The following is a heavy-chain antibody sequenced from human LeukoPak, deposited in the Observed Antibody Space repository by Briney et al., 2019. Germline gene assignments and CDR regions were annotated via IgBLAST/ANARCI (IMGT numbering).Heavy chain of an antibody. CDR1: GFTFDDYA. J-gene: IGHJ4*02. D-gene: IGHD3-22*01. CDR3: AKDMRYYDSGFDY. CDR2: ISWNSGSI. V-gene: IGHV3-9*01. Sequence: GGSLRLSCAASGFTFDDYAMHWVRQAPGKGLEWVSGISWNSGSIGYADSVKGRFTISRDNAKNSLYLQMNGLRAEDTALYYCAKDMRYYDSGFDYWGQGTLVTVSS.